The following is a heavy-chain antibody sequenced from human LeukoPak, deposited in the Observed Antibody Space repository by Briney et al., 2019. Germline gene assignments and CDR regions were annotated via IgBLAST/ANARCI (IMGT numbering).Heavy chain of an antibody. D-gene: IGHD3-22*01. CDR1: GGSISSYY. J-gene: IGHJ4*02. CDR2: IYYSGST. Sequence: SETLSLTCTVSGGSISSYYWSWLRQPPGKGLEWIGYIYYSGSTNYNPSLKSRVTISVDTSKNQFSLKLSSVTAADTAVYYCARSSYDSSGYYYEEGYFDYWGQGTLVTVSS. V-gene: IGHV4-59*01. CDR3: ARSSYDSSGYYYEEGYFDY.